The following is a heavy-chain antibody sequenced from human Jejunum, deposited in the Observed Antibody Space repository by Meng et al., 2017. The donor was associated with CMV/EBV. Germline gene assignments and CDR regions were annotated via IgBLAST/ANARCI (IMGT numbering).Heavy chain of an antibody. Sequence: SGFDFSSHAMHWVRQAPGKGLEWMAVVSYDGTNTYHADSILGRFTVSRDNNRNTVSLQMKRVTSDDTGLYYCVRSPLSVARDFYFDHWGQGAQVTVSS. CDR3: VRSPLSVARDFYFDH. D-gene: IGHD5/OR15-5a*01. CDR2: VSYDGTNT. CDR1: GFDFSSHA. J-gene: IGHJ4*02. V-gene: IGHV3-30*04.